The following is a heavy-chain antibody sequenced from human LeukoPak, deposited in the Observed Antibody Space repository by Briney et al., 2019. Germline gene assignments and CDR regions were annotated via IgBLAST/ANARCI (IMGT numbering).Heavy chain of an antibody. CDR2: ISGSGGST. CDR3: AKIIRIAARVFDY. CDR1: GFTFSSYA. V-gene: IGHV3-23*01. Sequence: GGSLRLSCTASGFTFSSYAMSWVGQAPGKGLEWVSAISGSGGSTYYADSVKGRFTISRDNSKNTLYLQMNSLRAEDTAVYYCAKIIRIAARVFDYWGQGTLVTVSS. D-gene: IGHD6-6*01. J-gene: IGHJ4*02.